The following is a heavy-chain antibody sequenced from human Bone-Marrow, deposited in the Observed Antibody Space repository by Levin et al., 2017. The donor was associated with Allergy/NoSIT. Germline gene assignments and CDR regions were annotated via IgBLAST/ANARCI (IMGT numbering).Heavy chain of an antibody. CDR3: TTDLGAVDTAMVSYGMDV. Sequence: GGSLRLSCAASGFTFSNAWMSWVRQAPGKGLEWVGRIKSKTDGGTTDYAAPVKGRFTISRDDSKNTLYLQMNSLKTEDTAVYYCTTDLGAVDTAMVSYGMDVWGQGTTVTVSS. D-gene: IGHD5-18*01. V-gene: IGHV3-15*01. J-gene: IGHJ6*02. CDR2: IKSKTDGGTT. CDR1: GFTFSNAW.